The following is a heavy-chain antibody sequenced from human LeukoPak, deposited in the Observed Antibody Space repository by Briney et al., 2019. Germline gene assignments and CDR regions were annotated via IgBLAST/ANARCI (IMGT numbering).Heavy chain of an antibody. CDR2: INPSGGST. CDR3: ARDRSNYDILTGYYPPNWFDP. J-gene: IGHJ5*02. CDR1: GYTFTSYY. D-gene: IGHD3-9*01. V-gene: IGHV1-46*01. Sequence: ASVKVSCKASGYTFTSYYMHWVRQAPGQGLEWMGIINPSGGSTSYAQKFQGRVTMTRDMSTSTVYMELSSLRSEDTAVYYCARDRSNYDILTGYYPPNWFDPWGQGTLVTVSS.